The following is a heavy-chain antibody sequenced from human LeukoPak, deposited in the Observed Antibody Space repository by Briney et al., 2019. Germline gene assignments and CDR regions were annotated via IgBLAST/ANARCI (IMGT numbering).Heavy chain of an antibody. V-gene: IGHV4-30-4*01. CDR2: IYYSGST. Sequence: TQTLSLTCTVSGGSISSGDYYWSWIRQPPGKGLEWIGYIYYSGSTYYNPSLKSRVTISVDTSKNQFSLKLSSVTAADTAVYCCARELGYCSGGSCYSEGWFDPWGQGTLVTVSS. J-gene: IGHJ5*02. CDR1: GGSISSGDYY. CDR3: ARELGYCSGGSCYSEGWFDP. D-gene: IGHD2-15*01.